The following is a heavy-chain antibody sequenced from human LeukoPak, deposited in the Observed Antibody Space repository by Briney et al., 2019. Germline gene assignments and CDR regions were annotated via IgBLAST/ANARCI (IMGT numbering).Heavy chain of an antibody. CDR1: GFTFSSYG. Sequence: GGSLRLSCVASGFTFSSYGMSWVRQAPGKGLEWVSGISGSGGSTYYADSVKGRFTISRDNSKKTLYLQMNSLRAEDTAVYYCAKDRGWVPFDYWGQGTLVTVSS. CDR2: ISGSGGST. V-gene: IGHV3-23*01. D-gene: IGHD3-10*01. J-gene: IGHJ4*02. CDR3: AKDRGWVPFDY.